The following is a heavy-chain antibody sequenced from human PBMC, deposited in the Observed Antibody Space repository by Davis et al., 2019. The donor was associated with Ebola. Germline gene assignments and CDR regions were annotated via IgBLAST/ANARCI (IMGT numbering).Heavy chain of an antibody. CDR1: GGSFSGYY. Sequence: SETLSLTCAVYGGSFSGYYWSWTRQPPGKGREWIGEINHSGSTNYNPSLKSRVTISVDTSKNQFSLKLSSVTAADTAVYYCARVRAIAVAGTGDYWGQGTLVTVSS. CDR3: ARVRAIAVAGTGDY. D-gene: IGHD6-19*01. V-gene: IGHV4-34*01. J-gene: IGHJ4*02. CDR2: INHSGST.